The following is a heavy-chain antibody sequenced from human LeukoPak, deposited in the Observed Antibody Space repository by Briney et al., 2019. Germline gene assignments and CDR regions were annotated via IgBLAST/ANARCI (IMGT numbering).Heavy chain of an antibody. CDR2: IFPSGGEI. CDR1: GFTFSTFA. J-gene: IGHJ4*02. Sequence: GGSLRLSCAASGFTFSTFAMIWVRQPPGKGLERVSSIFPSGGEIHYAYSVRGRFTISRDNSKSTLSLQMNSLRAEDTAIYYCATYRQVLLPFESWGQGTLVTVSS. D-gene: IGHD2-8*02. V-gene: IGHV3-23*01. CDR3: ATYRQVLLPFES.